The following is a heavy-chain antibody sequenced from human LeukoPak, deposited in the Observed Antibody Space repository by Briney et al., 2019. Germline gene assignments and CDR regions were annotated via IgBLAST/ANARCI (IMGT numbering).Heavy chain of an antibody. V-gene: IGHV3-74*01. CDR3: ARAEKGYYGSGSQHDY. CDR2: INSDGSST. D-gene: IGHD3-10*01. J-gene: IGHJ4*02. Sequence: PGGSLRLSCAASGFTFSNAWMHWVRQAPGKGLVWVSRINSDGSSTSYADSVKGRFTISRDNAKNTLYLQMNSLRAEDTAVYYCARAEKGYYGSGSQHDYWGQGTLVTVSS. CDR1: GFTFSNAW.